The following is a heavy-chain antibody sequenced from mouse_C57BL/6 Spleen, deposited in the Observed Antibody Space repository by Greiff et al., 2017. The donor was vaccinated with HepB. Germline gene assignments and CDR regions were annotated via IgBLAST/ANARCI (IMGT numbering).Heavy chain of an antibody. CDR2: IYPRSGNT. D-gene: IGHD3-2*02. CDR1: GYTFTSYG. CDR3: ARSGELNLYAMDY. V-gene: IGHV1-81*01. J-gene: IGHJ4*01. Sequence: QVQLQQSGAELARPGASVKLSCKASGYTFTSYGISWVKQRTGQGLEWIGEIYPRSGNTYYNEKFKGKATLTADKSSSTAYMELRSLTSEDSAVYFCARSGELNLYAMDYWGQGTSVTVSS.